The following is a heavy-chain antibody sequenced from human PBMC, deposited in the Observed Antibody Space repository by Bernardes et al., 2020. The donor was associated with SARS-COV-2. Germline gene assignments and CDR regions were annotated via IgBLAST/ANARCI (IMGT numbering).Heavy chain of an antibody. J-gene: IGHJ5*02. CDR1: GYIFSAFG. V-gene: IGHV1-18*01. Sequence: AALKVSCKTSGYIFSAFGISWVRQAPGQGLEWMGWINPYKGNTDYPQKFQGRLTLTTDTSTTTAYMELRSLSSDDTAVYFCARDRKVRGITNNWFDPWGQGTLGTV. CDR3: ARDRKVRGITNNWFDP. D-gene: IGHD3-10*01. CDR2: INPYKGNT.